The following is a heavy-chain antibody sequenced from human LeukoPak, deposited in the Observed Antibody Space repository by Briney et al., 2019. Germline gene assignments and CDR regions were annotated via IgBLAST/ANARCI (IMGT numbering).Heavy chain of an antibody. CDR3: ARYCSGGSCYSLSLDY. V-gene: IGHV1-8*01. CDR2: MNPKSGNT. Sequence: GASVKVSCKASGYTFTSYDINWVRHATGQGLEWMGWMNPKSGNTGYAQKFQGRVTMTRNTSISTAYMELSSLRSEDTAVYYCARYCSGGSCYSLSLDYWGQGTLVTVSS. CDR1: GYTFTSYD. J-gene: IGHJ4*02. D-gene: IGHD2-15*01.